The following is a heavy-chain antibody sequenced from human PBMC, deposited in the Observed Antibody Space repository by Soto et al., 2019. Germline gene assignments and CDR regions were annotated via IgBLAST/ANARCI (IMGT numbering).Heavy chain of an antibody. J-gene: IGHJ6*02. Sequence: SETLSLTCTVSGGSVSSGSYYWSWIRQPPXKGLEWIGYIYYSGSTNYNPSLKSRVTISVDTSKNQFSLKLSSVTAADTAVYYCARSYYDFWSGPGYYGMDVWGQGTTVTVSS. D-gene: IGHD3-3*01. CDR2: IYYSGST. CDR3: ARSYYDFWSGPGYYGMDV. CDR1: GGSVSSGSYY. V-gene: IGHV4-61*01.